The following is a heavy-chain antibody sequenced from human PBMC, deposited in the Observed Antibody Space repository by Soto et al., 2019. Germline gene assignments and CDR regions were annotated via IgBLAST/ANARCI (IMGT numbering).Heavy chain of an antibody. CDR1: GFTFSSYA. CDR3: ARRGSGSYYDY. CDR2: ISGSGGST. J-gene: IGHJ4*02. Sequence: EVQLLESGGGLVQPGGSLRLSCAASGFTFSSYAMRWVRQAPGKGLEWVSAISGSGGSTYYADSVKGRFTISRDNSENPVYMQMTSLRGEDTDVYYCARRGSGSYYDYWGQGTLGTVSS. D-gene: IGHD1-26*01. V-gene: IGHV3-23*01.